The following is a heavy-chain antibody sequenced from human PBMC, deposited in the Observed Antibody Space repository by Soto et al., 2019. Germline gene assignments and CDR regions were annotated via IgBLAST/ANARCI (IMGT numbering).Heavy chain of an antibody. J-gene: IGHJ6*04. Sequence: LSLTCTVSGGSISSYYWSWIRQPAGKGLEWIGRIYTSGSTNYNPSLKSRVTMSVDTSKNQFSLKLSSVTAADTAVYYCAGAAAGTRVYYYYGMEVWGKGTKVTVSS. CDR3: AGAAAGTRVYYYYGMEV. V-gene: IGHV4-4*07. D-gene: IGHD6-13*01. CDR2: IYTSGST. CDR1: GGSISSYY.